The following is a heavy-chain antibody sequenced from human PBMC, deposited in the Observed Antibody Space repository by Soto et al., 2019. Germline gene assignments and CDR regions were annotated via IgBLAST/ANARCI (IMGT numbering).Heavy chain of an antibody. CDR2: IYTSGST. CDR3: AREPPSIAAAGRGAFDI. CDR1: GGSISSYY. D-gene: IGHD6-13*01. Sequence: SETLSLTCTVSGGSISSYYWSWIRQPAGKGLEWIGRIYTSGSTNYNPSLKSRVTMSVDTSKNQFSLKLSSVTAADTAVYYCAREPPSIAAAGRGAFDIWGQGTMVTVSS. V-gene: IGHV4-4*07. J-gene: IGHJ3*02.